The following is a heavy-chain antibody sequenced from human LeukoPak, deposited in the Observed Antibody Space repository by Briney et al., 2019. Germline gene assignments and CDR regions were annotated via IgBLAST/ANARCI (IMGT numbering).Heavy chain of an antibody. CDR3: ARAHYDSSGYLDEDY. J-gene: IGHJ4*02. CDR2: INPNSGGT. V-gene: IGHV1-2*02. CDR1: GYTFTGYY. D-gene: IGHD3-22*01. Sequence: ASVKVCCKASGYTFTGYYMHWVRQAPGQGLEWMGWINPNSGGTNYAQKFQGRVTMTRDTSISTAYMELSRLRSDDTAVYYCARAHYDSSGYLDEDYWGQGTLVTVSS.